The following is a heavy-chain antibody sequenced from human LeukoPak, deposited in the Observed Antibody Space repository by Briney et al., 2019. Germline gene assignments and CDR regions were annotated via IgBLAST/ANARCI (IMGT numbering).Heavy chain of an antibody. Sequence: GGSLRLSCAASGFTFSSYWMHWVRQAPGKGLVWVSRINSDGSGTSYADSVKGRFTISRDNAKNTLYLQMNSLRAEDTAVYYCASGTYYYDSSGYADYWGQGTLVTVSS. CDR3: ASGTYYYDSSGYADY. CDR1: GFTFSSYW. CDR2: INSDGSGT. D-gene: IGHD3-22*01. J-gene: IGHJ4*02. V-gene: IGHV3-74*01.